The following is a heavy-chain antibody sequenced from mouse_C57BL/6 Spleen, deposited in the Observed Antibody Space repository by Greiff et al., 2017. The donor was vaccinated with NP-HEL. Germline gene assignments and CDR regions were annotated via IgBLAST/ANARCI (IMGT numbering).Heavy chain of an antibody. CDR1: GFTFTDYY. J-gene: IGHJ2*01. CDR2: IRNKANGYTT. Sequence: EVKLVESGGGLVQPGGSLSLSCAASGFTFTDYYMSWVRQPPGKALEWLGFIRNKANGYTTEYSASVKGRFTISRDNSQSILYLQMNALRAEDSATYYRARYLGGYFDYWGQGTTLTVSS. V-gene: IGHV7-3*01. D-gene: IGHD4-1*01. CDR3: ARYLGGYFDY.